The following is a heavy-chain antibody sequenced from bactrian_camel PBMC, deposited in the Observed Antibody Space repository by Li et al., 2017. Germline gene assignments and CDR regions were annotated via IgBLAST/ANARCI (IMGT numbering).Heavy chain of an antibody. D-gene: IGHD1*01. V-gene: IGHV3S53*01. Sequence: LVESGGGSVQTGGSARLSCTTSGDISGGYCMAWFREAPGKDREAVAIFDRDGTTNYADSVKGRFTISQDNAKITLTLQMNNVKPEDTAMYFCAAGDYCLGSLPPQWHFPYWGQGTQVTVS. CDR3: AAGDYCLGSLPPQWHFPY. CDR1: GDISGGYC. CDR2: FDRDGTT. J-gene: IGHJ4*01.